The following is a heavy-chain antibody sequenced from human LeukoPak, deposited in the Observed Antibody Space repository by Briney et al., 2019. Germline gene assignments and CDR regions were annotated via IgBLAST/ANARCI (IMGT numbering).Heavy chain of an antibody. V-gene: IGHV1-8*01. CDR2: MNPNSGNT. CDR1: GYTFTTYD. D-gene: IGHD4-23*01. Sequence: ASVKVSCKASGYTFTTYDINWVRQATGQGLEWMGWMNPNSGNTGYAQKFQGRVTMTRNTSISTAYMELSSLRSEDAAVYYCARGPNKSDGGNSGSAWFDPWGQGTLVTVSS. J-gene: IGHJ5*02. CDR3: ARGPNKSDGGNSGSAWFDP.